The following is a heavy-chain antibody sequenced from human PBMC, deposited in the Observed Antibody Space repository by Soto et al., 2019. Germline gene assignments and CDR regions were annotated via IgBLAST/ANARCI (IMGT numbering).Heavy chain of an antibody. CDR3: AREVSSSSWYDRNWCDP. J-gene: IGHJ5*02. Sequence: SETLSLTCTVSAGSISSYYWSLIRQPAGKGLECIWRIYTSGSTNYNPSLKSRVTMSVDTSKNQFSLKLSSVTAAYTAVYYCAREVSSSSWYDRNWCDPWGQGPLVTVS. D-gene: IGHD6-13*01. V-gene: IGHV4-4*07. CDR1: AGSISSYY. CDR2: IYTSGST.